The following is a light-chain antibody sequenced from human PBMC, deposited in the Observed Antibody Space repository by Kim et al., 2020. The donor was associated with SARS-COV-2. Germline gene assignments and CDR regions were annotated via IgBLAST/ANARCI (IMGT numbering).Light chain of an antibody. J-gene: IGKJ4*01. CDR3: QQYGGSL. CDR1: QSVSGRY. V-gene: IGKV3-20*01. CDR2: GAS. Sequence: LSLSPGERVTLACRASQSVSGRYLAWYQQKPGQAPRLLIYGASSRATGIQDRFSGSGSGTDFTLTIIRLEPEDFAVYYCQQYGGSLFGGGTKLEI.